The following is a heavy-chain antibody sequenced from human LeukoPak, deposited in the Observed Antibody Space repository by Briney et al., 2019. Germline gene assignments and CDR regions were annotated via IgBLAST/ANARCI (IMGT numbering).Heavy chain of an antibody. Sequence: GASVKVSCKASGGTFSSYAISWVRQAPGQGLEWMGWISAYNGNTNYAQKFRGRVTTTTDTSTSTAYMELRSLRSDDTAVYYCASLKTDGYFDYWGQGTLVTVSS. CDR2: ISAYNGNT. CDR3: ASLKTDGYFDY. J-gene: IGHJ4*02. V-gene: IGHV1-18*01. CDR1: GGTFSSYA. D-gene: IGHD5-24*01.